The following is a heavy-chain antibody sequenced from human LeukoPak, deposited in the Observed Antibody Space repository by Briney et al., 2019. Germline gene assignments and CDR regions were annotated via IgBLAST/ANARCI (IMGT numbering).Heavy chain of an antibody. J-gene: IGHJ5*02. D-gene: IGHD3-22*01. CDR3: ARFMGGYYDSSGNNWFDP. CDR2: INSDGSST. CDR1: GFTFSSYW. V-gene: IGHV3-74*01. Sequence: GGSLRLSCAASGFTFSSYWMHWVRQAPGKGLVWVSRINSDGSSTSYADSVKGRFTISRDNAKNTLYLQMNSLRAEDTAVYYCARFMGGYYDSSGNNWFDPWGQGTLVTVSS.